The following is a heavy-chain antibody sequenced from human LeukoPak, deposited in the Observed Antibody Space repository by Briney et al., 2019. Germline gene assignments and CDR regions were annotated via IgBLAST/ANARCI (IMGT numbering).Heavy chain of an antibody. CDR1: GGTFSSYA. Sequence: SVKVSCKASGGTFSSYAISWVRQAPGQGLEWMGGVIPIFGTANYAQKFQGRVTITADESTSTAYMELSSLRSEDTAVYYCARDGPNPDYYYGMDVWGQGTTVTVSS. J-gene: IGHJ6*02. CDR3: ARDGPNPDYYYGMDV. V-gene: IGHV1-69*13. CDR2: VIPIFGTA.